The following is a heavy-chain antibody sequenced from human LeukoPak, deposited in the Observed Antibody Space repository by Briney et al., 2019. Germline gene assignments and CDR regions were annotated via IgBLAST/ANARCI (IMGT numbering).Heavy chain of an antibody. CDR3: ARSSAWAHFDN. CDR2: MNPNTGYT. CDR1: GYTFTSYD. D-gene: IGHD2-15*01. V-gene: IGHV1-8*01. Sequence: SVKVSCKASGYTFTSYDIIWVRQATGQGLEWMGWMNPNTGYTGYAHQFQGRITMTRNTAISTAYMDLSSLNSQDTAVYYCARSSAWAHFDNWGQGTLVSVSS. J-gene: IGHJ4*02.